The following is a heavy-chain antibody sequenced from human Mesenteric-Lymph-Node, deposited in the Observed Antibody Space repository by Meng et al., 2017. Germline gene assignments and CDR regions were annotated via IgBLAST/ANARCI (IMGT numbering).Heavy chain of an antibody. CDR2: ISSSGSTI. D-gene: IGHD3-22*01. J-gene: IGHJ4*02. CDR1: GFTFSDYY. CDR3: ARDLHYYDSGAVDY. Sequence: GESLKISCAASGFTFSDYYMSWIRQAPGKGLEWVSYISSSGSTIYYADSVKGRFTISRDNAKNSLYLQMNSLRAEDTAVYYCARDLHYYDSGAVDYWGQGTLVTVSS. V-gene: IGHV3-11*04.